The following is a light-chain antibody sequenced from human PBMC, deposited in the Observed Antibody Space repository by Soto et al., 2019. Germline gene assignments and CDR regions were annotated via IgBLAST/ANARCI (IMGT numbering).Light chain of an antibody. V-gene: IGKV3-20*01. CDR1: RIIGHNY. J-gene: IGKJ1*01. CDR2: ATS. Sequence: PGDRATLSCRASRIIGHNYLAWYQQKRGQPPRLLIYATSTRATGIPDRFSGSGSVTNFTLTISRLEPEDFAVYYCQQFGISPWTFDQGTKVEIK. CDR3: QQFGISPWT.